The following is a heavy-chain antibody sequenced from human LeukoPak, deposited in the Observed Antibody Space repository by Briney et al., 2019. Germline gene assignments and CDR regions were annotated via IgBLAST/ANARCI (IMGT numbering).Heavy chain of an antibody. J-gene: IGHJ3*02. D-gene: IGHD2-21*02. Sequence: GGSLRLSCAASGFTFSSYAMSWVRQAPGKGLEWVSAISGSGGSTYYADSVKGRFTISRDNSKNTLYLQMNSLRAEDTAVYYCAKPAYCGGDCSKGGGDAFDIWGQGTMVTVSS. CDR3: AKPAYCGGDCSKGGGDAFDI. CDR2: ISGSGGST. V-gene: IGHV3-23*01. CDR1: GFTFSSYA.